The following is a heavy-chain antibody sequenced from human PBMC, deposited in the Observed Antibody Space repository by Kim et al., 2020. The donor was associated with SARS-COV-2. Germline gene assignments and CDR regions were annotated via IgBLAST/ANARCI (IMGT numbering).Heavy chain of an antibody. V-gene: IGHV1-69*01. Sequence: QKFQGRVTITADESTSTAYMELSSLRSEDTAVYYCARVIGREQWLVPLGYWGQGTLVTVSS. J-gene: IGHJ4*02. D-gene: IGHD6-19*01. CDR3: ARVIGREQWLVPLGY.